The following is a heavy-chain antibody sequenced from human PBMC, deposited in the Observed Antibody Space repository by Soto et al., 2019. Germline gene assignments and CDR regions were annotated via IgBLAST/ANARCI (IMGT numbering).Heavy chain of an antibody. CDR3: ARSRNSAVADSFDF. V-gene: IGHV3-30*04. J-gene: IGHJ4*02. CDR2: ISRDGSHK. D-gene: IGHD1-26*01. CDR1: GFSFRNYA. Sequence: PGGSLRLSCAASGFSFRNYAIHWVRQAPGKGLEWVAVISRDGSHKYYLDSVKGRFTISRDNSKDTVNLLMNSLRDDDSAMYYCARSRNSAVADSFDFWGQGTQVTVSS.